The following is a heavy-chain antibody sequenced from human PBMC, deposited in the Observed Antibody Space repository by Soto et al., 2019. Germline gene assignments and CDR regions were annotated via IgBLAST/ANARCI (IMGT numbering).Heavy chain of an antibody. CDR2: VYYSGNT. D-gene: IGHD4-17*01. CDR3: AKLPWAFDY. V-gene: IGHV4-59*01. CDR1: GGSLSSYY. Sequence: SETLSLTCTVSGGSLSSYYWTWIRQPPGKGLEWIGYVYYSGNTNYNPSLKSRVTISVDTSKNQFSLKLGSVTAADTAVYYCAKLPWAFDYWGQGALVTVSS. J-gene: IGHJ4*02.